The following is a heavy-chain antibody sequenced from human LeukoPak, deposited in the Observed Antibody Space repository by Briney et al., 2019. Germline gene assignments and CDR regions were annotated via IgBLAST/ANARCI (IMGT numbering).Heavy chain of an antibody. V-gene: IGHV3-23*01. J-gene: IGHJ4*02. CDR1: GFTFDDYA. CDR3: AKEGDYDFWSGYFYYFDY. Sequence: GRSLRLSCAASGFTFDDYAMSWVRQAPGKGLEWVSAISGSGGSTYYADSVKGRFTISRDNSKNTLYLQMNSLRAEDTAVYYCAKEGDYDFWSGYFYYFDYWGQGTLVTVSS. D-gene: IGHD3-3*01. CDR2: ISGSGGST.